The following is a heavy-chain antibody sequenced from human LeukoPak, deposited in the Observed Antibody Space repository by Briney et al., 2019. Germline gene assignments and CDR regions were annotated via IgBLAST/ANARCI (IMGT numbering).Heavy chain of an antibody. CDR2: ISYDGSNE. D-gene: IGHD3-22*01. J-gene: IGHJ4*02. CDR3: ARINMMGFDY. CDR1: GFTFSSYV. Sequence: GRSLRLSCAASGFTFSSYVMHWVRQAPGKGLEWVAVISYDGSNEYYADSVKGRFTISRDNSKNTLYLQMNSLRAEDTAVYYCARINMMGFDYWGQGTLVTVSS. V-gene: IGHV3-30-3*01.